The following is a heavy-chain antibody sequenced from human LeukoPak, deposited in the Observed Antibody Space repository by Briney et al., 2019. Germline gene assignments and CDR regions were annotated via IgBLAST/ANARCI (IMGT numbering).Heavy chain of an antibody. CDR3: ASGNEQHQRGYAEYFQH. V-gene: IGHV1-2*02. CDR2: INPNSGGT. J-gene: IGHJ1*01. D-gene: IGHD6-13*01. CDR1: GYTFTGYY. Sequence: ASVKVSCKASGYTFTGYYMHWVRQAPGQVLDWMGGINPNSGGTNYAQKFQGRVTMTRDTSISTAYMELSRLRSDDTAVYYCASGNEQHQRGYAEYFQHWGQGTLVTVSS.